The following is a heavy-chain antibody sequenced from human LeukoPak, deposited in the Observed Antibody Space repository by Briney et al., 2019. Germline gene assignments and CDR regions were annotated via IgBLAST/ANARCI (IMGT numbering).Heavy chain of an antibody. J-gene: IGHJ6*03. V-gene: IGHV3-23*01. D-gene: IGHD6-13*01. CDR1: GFTFSSYA. CDR2: ISGSGTNT. CDR3: AKTYSSSRAHYYYYYYMDV. Sequence: GGSLRLSCAASGFTFSSYAMSWVRQAPGKGLEWVSSISGSGTNTDYADSVKGRFTISRDNSKNTVNVQMNSLRAEDTAVYYCAKTYSSSRAHYYYYYYMDVWGKGTTVTISS.